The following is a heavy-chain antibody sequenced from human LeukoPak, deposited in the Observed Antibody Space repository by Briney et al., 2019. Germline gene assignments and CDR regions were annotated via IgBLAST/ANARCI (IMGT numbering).Heavy chain of an antibody. CDR1: GGSISSGDYY. CDR2: IYYSGST. CDR3: ARDKPQRQFDY. V-gene: IGHV4-30-4*01. Sequence: SGTLSLTCTVSGGSISSGDYYWSWIRQPPRKGLEWIGYIYYSGSTYYNPSLKSRVTISVDTSKNQFSLKLSSVTAADTAVYYCARDKPQRQFDYWGQGTLVTVSS. J-gene: IGHJ4*02.